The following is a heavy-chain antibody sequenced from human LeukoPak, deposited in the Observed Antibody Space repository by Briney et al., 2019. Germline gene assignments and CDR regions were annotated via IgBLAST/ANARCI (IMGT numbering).Heavy chain of an antibody. CDR3: AKDPQWEPGHYMDV. J-gene: IGHJ6*03. CDR1: GGSMNNYY. V-gene: IGHV4-4*07. Sequence: SETLSLTCTVAGGSMNNYYWSWIRQPAGKGPEWIGRIYTSGTTIYNPSLKSRVTMSIDTSKTQFSLKVTSVTAADTAVYYCAKDPQWEPGHYMDVWGKGTTVAVSS. CDR2: IYTSGTT. D-gene: IGHD1-26*01.